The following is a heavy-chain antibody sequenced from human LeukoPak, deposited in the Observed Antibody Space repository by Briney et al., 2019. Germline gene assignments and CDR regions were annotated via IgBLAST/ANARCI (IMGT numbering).Heavy chain of an antibody. CDR2: ISSSSSYI. CDR1: GFTFSSYS. Sequence: RAGGSLRLSCAASGFTFSSYSMNWVRQAPGKGLEWVSSISSSSSYIYYADSVKGRFTISRDNAKNTLYLQMNSLRAEDTAVYYCARARLGNAFDIWGQGTMVTVSS. CDR3: ARARLGNAFDI. V-gene: IGHV3-21*01. D-gene: IGHD7-27*01. J-gene: IGHJ3*02.